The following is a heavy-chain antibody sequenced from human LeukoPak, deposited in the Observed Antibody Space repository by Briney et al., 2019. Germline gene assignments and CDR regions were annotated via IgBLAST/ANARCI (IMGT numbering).Heavy chain of an antibody. V-gene: IGHV4-59*08. J-gene: IGHJ1*01. Sequence: SETLSLTCTVSGGSISSYYWSWIRRPPGKGLEWIGYIHYSGSTNYNPSLKSRVTISVDTSKNQFSLKLSSVTAADTAVYYCASPPPGDTEYFQHWGQGTLVTVSS. CDR1: GGSISSYY. CDR3: ASPPPGDTEYFQH. CDR2: IHYSGST. D-gene: IGHD3-16*01.